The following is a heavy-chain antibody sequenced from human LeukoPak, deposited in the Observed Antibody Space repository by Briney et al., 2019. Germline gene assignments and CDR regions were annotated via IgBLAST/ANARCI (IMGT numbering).Heavy chain of an antibody. J-gene: IGHJ4*02. CDR1: GFTFSSYS. CDR3: ARTSPRSVAGTKRSYYFDY. CDR2: ISSSSSYI. Sequence: PGGSLRLSCAASGFTFSSYSMNWVRQAPGKGLEWVSSISSSSSYIYYADSVKGRFTISRDNAKNSLYLQMNSLRAEDTAVYYCARTSPRSVAGTKRSYYFDYWGQGTLVTVSS. V-gene: IGHV3-21*01. D-gene: IGHD6-19*01.